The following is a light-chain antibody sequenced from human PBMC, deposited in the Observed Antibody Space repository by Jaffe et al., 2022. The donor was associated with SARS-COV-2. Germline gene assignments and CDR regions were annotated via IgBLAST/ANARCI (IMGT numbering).Light chain of an antibody. CDR1: KLGDKY. J-gene: IGLJ2*01. CDR2: QDS. CDR3: QAWDSSPEYVV. Sequence: SYELTQPPSVSVSPGQTASITCSGDKLGDKYACWYQQKPGQSPVLVIYQDSKRPSGIPERFSGSNSGNTATLTISGTQAMDEADYYCQAWDSSPEYVVFGGGTKLTVL. V-gene: IGLV3-1*01.